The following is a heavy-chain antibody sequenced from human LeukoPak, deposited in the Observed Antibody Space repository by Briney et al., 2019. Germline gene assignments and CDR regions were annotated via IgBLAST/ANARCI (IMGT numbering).Heavy chain of an antibody. V-gene: IGHV3-74*01. CDR2: INSDGSRT. D-gene: IGHD5-18*01. Sequence: GGSLRLSSAASGFTFISYVMHCVRQAPGKGLVWVSRINSDGSRTSYADSVKGRFTISRDNAKNTLYLQMNSLRDEDTAVYYCASGPMVRTNLFDYWGQGNLVTVSS. J-gene: IGHJ4*02. CDR3: ASGPMVRTNLFDY. CDR1: GFTFISYV.